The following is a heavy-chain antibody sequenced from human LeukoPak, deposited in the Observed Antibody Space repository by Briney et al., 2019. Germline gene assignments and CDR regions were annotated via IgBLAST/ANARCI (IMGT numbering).Heavy chain of an antibody. J-gene: IGHJ4*02. V-gene: IGHV4-38-2*02. Sequence: SETLSLTCTVSGYSISSGYYWGWIRQSPEKGLEWIGSIYHSGATYYNPSLKSLVTISVDTSKNQFSLKVTSVTAADTAVYYCARDLGMAGIAPVDYWGQGTLVTVSS. CDR1: GYSISSGYY. CDR2: IYHSGAT. CDR3: ARDLGMAGIAPVDY. D-gene: IGHD6-19*01.